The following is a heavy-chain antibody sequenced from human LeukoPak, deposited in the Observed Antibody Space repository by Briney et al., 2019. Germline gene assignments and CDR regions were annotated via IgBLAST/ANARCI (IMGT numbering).Heavy chain of an antibody. CDR3: AKDFFQLHPATMFFDH. Sequence: PGGSLRLSCAASGFTFSSYGMHWVRQAPGKGLEWVAFIQFDGSNKYYSDSVKGRFTVSRDNSRNTLYLQMNSLRDEDTAVYYCAKDFFQLHPATMFFDHWGQGILTTVSS. D-gene: IGHD5-12*01. CDR2: IQFDGSNK. CDR1: GFTFSSYG. J-gene: IGHJ4*02. V-gene: IGHV3-30*02.